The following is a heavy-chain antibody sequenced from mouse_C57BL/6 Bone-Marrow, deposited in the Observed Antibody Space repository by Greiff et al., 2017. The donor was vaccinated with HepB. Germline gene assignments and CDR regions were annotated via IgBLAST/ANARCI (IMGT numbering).Heavy chain of an antibody. CDR3: ARWGQLSPGWFAY. Sequence: VQLKQSGPELVKPGASVKISCKASGYSFTGYYMNWVKQSPEKSLEWIGEINPSTGGTTYNQKFKAKATLTVDKSSSTAYMQLKSLTSEDSAVYYCARWGQLSPGWFAYWGQGTLVTVSA. CDR2: INPSTGGT. D-gene: IGHD3-2*02. J-gene: IGHJ3*01. CDR1: GYSFTGYY. V-gene: IGHV1-42*01.